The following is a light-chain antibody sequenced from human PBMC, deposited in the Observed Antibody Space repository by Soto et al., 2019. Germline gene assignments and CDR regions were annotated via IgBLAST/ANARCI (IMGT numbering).Light chain of an antibody. V-gene: IGKV3-20*01. CDR2: GAS. Sequence: EIVLTQSPGTLSLSPGERATLSCRASQSVSSSYVAWYQQKPGQAPRLLIYGASSRATGIPDRFSGSGSGTDFTLTISRLEREDFAVYYCQQYCSSLTFGGGTTVDIK. CDR1: QSVSSSY. J-gene: IGKJ4*01. CDR3: QQYCSSLT.